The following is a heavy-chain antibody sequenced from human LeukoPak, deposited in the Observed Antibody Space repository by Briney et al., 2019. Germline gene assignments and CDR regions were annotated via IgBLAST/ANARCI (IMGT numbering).Heavy chain of an antibody. Sequence: GGSLRLSCAASGFTFSSYSMNWVRQAPGKGLEWVANIKQDGSEKYYVDSVKGRFTISRDNAKNSLYLQMNSLRAEDTAVYYCAREAGYYYDSSGYYLDYWGQGTLVTVSS. J-gene: IGHJ4*02. V-gene: IGHV3-7*01. CDR3: AREAGYYYDSSGYYLDY. CDR2: IKQDGSEK. D-gene: IGHD3-22*01. CDR1: GFTFSSYS.